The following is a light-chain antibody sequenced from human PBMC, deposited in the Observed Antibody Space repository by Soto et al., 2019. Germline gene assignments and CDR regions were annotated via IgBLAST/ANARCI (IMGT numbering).Light chain of an antibody. Sequence: QSVLTQPRSVSGSPGQSVTISCTGTTSDVGGYNYVSWYQQHPGKAPKLMIYDVSKRPSGVPDRFSGSKSGNTASLTITGLQPEDEADYYCSSYAGSNTWVFGGGTKRTVL. CDR3: SSYAGSNTWV. V-gene: IGLV2-11*01. J-gene: IGLJ3*02. CDR1: TSDVGGYNY. CDR2: DVS.